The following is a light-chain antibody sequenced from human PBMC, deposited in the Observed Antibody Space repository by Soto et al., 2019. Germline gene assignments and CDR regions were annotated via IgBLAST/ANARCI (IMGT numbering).Light chain of an antibody. J-gene: IGKJ5*01. CDR3: QQYENLPIT. Sequence: IQMTQSPSTLSASVGDRVTITCRASRSLQTWLAWYQQKPGKVPKLLIYQASSLQNGVPARFIGSGSGTEFTLTISSLQPDDVATYYCQQYENLPITFGQGTRLEI. V-gene: IGKV1-5*03. CDR1: RSLQTW. CDR2: QAS.